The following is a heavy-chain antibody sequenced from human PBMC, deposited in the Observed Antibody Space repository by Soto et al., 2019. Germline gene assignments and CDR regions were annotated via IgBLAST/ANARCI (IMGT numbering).Heavy chain of an antibody. CDR1: GFTFSSYG. CDR2: ISYDGSNK. CDR3: AKEGQYYDILTGYRSYYGMDV. V-gene: IGHV3-30*18. Sequence: QVQLVESGGGAVQPGRSLRLSCAASGFTFSSYGMHWVRQAPGKGLEWVAVISYDGSNKYYADSVKGRFTISRDNSKNTLYLQMNSLRAEDTAVYYCAKEGQYYDILTGYRSYYGMDVWGQGTTVTVSS. J-gene: IGHJ6*02. D-gene: IGHD3-9*01.